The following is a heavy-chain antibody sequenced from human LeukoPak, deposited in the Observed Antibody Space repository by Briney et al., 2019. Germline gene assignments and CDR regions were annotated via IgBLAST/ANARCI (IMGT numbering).Heavy chain of an antibody. Sequence: SETLSLTCTISGGSINSRGYYWGWIRQPPGKGLEWIGALYYTRTTYYNPSLKSRVTISTDTSQNQFSLKLTSVTAADTAVYYCARAILRFLERNHYGMDVWGQGTTVTVSS. V-gene: IGHV4-39*01. J-gene: IGHJ6*02. D-gene: IGHD3-3*01. CDR2: LYYTRTT. CDR3: ARAILRFLERNHYGMDV. CDR1: GGSINSRGYY.